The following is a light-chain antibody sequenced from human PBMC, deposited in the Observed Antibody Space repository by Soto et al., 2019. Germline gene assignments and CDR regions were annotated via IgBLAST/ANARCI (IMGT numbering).Light chain of an antibody. CDR1: QSISRQ. CDR3: QQSYTTLCT. Sequence: DIQMSQSPPSLSASVGDRVTISCRASQSISRQLNWYQQKPGEAPKLLMYDASRLHSGVPSRFSGSGSGTDFSLTISSLQPEDFATYYCQQSYTTLCTFGQGTKVEIK. J-gene: IGKJ1*01. CDR2: DAS. V-gene: IGKV1-39*01.